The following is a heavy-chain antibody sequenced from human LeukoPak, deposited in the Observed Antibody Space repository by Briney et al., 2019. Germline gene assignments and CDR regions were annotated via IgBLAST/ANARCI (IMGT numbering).Heavy chain of an antibody. D-gene: IGHD4-23*01. CDR1: GFTFSNYE. CDR2: ISSSGRTI. J-gene: IGHJ4*02. CDR3: ARDLDGGNSFDY. Sequence: GGSLRLSCAASGFTFSNYEMNWVRQAPGKGLEWVSYISSSGRTIYYADSVKGRFTISRDNAKNSLYLQMNNLRAEDTAIYYCARDLDGGNSFDYWGQGTLVTVSS. V-gene: IGHV3-48*03.